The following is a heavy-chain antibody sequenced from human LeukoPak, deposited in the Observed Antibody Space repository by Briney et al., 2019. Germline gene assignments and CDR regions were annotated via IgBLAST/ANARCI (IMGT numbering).Heavy chain of an antibody. CDR2: IWFDGSNR. Sequence: GGSLRLSCAASGFTFSSYGMHWVRQAPGKGLEWVAVIWFDGSNRFYRDSVRGRFTISRDDSKNTLYLQLNSLRAEDTAVYYCAKAPIYDSTGYYSEFDYWGQGTLVTVSS. CDR3: AKAPIYDSTGYYSEFDY. CDR1: GFTFSSYG. J-gene: IGHJ4*02. D-gene: IGHD3-22*01. V-gene: IGHV3-33*06.